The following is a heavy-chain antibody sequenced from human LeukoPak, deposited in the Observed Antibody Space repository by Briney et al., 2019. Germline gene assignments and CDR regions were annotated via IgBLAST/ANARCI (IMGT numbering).Heavy chain of an antibody. D-gene: IGHD3-10*01. V-gene: IGHV4-4*07. CDR2: IYTSGST. J-gene: IGHJ6*02. Sequence: SETLSLTCTVSGGSISSYYWSWIRQPAGKGLEWIGRIYTSGSTNYNPSLKSRVTMSVDTSKNQFSLKLSSVTAADTAVYYCARERRITMVRGVIIIDYYYGMDVWGQGTTVTVSS. CDR1: GGSISSYY. CDR3: ARERRITMVRGVIIIDYYYGMDV.